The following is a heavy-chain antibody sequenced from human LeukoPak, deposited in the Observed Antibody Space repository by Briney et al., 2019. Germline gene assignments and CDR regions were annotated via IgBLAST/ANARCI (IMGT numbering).Heavy chain of an antibody. V-gene: IGHV3-48*03. D-gene: IGHD2-15*01. Sequence: GGSLRLSCAASGFTFSSYEMNWVRQAPGKGLEWVSYISSSGSTIYYADSVKGRFTISRDNAENSLYLQMNSLRAEDTAVYYCARDSSGGSWIDAFDIWGQGTMVTVSS. J-gene: IGHJ3*02. CDR2: ISSSGSTI. CDR1: GFTFSSYE. CDR3: ARDSSGGSWIDAFDI.